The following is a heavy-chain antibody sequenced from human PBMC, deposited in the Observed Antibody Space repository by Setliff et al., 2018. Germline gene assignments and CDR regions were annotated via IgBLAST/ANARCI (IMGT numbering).Heavy chain of an antibody. Sequence: SETLSLTCAVYGGSFSGYYWSWIRQPPGKGLEWIGEINHSXSTNYNPSLKSRVTISVDTSKNQFSLKLSSVTAADTAVYYCARVSLKTYYDFWSGYYDRYFDYWGQGTLVTVST. CDR3: ARVSLKTYYDFWSGYYDRYFDY. J-gene: IGHJ4*02. CDR1: GGSFSGYY. D-gene: IGHD3-3*01. V-gene: IGHV4-34*01. CDR2: INHSXST.